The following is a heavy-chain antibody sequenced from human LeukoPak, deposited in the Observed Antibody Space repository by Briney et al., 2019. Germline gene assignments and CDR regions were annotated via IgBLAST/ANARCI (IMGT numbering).Heavy chain of an antibody. CDR2: IYTSGST. CDR3: ARGRYVTTRGGAAAGFLDY. D-gene: IGHD6-13*01. CDR1: GGSISSGGYY. Sequence: SETLSLTCTVSGGSISSGGYYWSWIRQPAGKGLEWIGRIYTSGSTNYNPSLRSRVTISVDTSQNQFSLRLSSVTAADTAVYYCARGRYVTTRGGAAAGFLDYWGQGTLVTVST. V-gene: IGHV4-61*02. J-gene: IGHJ4*02.